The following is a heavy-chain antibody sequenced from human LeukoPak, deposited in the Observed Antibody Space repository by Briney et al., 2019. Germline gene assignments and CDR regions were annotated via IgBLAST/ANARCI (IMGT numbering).Heavy chain of an antibody. CDR3: ARRRGAYFDY. Sequence: GESLKISCKGSGSSFTTYWIGWVRQMPGKGLEWMGIIYPGDSDTRYSPSFQGQVTISADKSVSTAYLKWSSLNASDTAVYYCARRRGAYFDYWGQGTLVTVSS. CDR2: IYPGDSDT. CDR1: GSSFTTYW. J-gene: IGHJ4*02. V-gene: IGHV5-51*01.